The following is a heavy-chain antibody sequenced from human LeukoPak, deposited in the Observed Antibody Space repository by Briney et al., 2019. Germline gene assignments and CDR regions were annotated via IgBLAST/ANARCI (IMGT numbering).Heavy chain of an antibody. Sequence: GGSLRLSCAASGFTLSGSAMHWVRQASGKGLEWVGRIRSKANSYAAAYTASVKGRFTISRDDSKNTAYLQMNSLKTEDTAVYYCSTRVPNAFDIWGQGTMVTVSS. CDR2: IRSKANSYAA. CDR1: GFTLSGSA. D-gene: IGHD4/OR15-4a*01. V-gene: IGHV3-73*01. J-gene: IGHJ3*02. CDR3: STRVPNAFDI.